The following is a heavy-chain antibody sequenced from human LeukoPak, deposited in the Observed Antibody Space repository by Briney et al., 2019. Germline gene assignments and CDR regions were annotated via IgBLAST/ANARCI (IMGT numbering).Heavy chain of an antibody. CDR2: FYYTGST. J-gene: IGHJ4*02. CDR1: GGSPITYY. V-gene: IGHV4-59*01. D-gene: IGHD3-22*01. Sequence: PSESLSLTRTVSGGSPITYYWSGMRQPPGKGLDWIGSFYYTGSTNYTPSLRSRVTISLDTSKNQISLRLSSVTGADTAVYYCAGGGYVLDYWGQGTLVTVSS. CDR3: AGGGYVLDY.